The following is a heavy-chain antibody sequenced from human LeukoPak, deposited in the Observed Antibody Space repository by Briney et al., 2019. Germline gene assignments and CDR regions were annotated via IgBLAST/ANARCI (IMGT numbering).Heavy chain of an antibody. Sequence: SQTLSLTRTVCIHSICSFYSSWIRQPPGKAREWVEYIYYSGNTNYNPSLKSRVTISADTSKHQFSLKLSSVTAADTAVYYCARGGRTIFGVVDLDYWGQGTLVTVSS. D-gene: IGHD3-3*01. V-gene: IGHV4-59*01. J-gene: IGHJ4*02. CDR1: IHSICSFY. CDR3: ARGGRTIFGVVDLDY. CDR2: IYYSGNT.